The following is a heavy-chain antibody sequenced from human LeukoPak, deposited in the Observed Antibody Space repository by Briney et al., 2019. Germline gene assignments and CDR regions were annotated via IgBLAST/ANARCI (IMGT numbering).Heavy chain of an antibody. CDR1: GFTFSGYA. J-gene: IGHJ4*02. Sequence: GGSLRLSCAASGFTFSGYAMHWVRQAPGKGLEWVAVISYDGSNKYYADSVKGRFTISRDNSKNTLYLQMNSLRAEDTAVYYCAREESSYFDYWGQGTLVTVSS. V-gene: IGHV3-30*04. CDR2: ISYDGSNK. CDR3: AREESSYFDY.